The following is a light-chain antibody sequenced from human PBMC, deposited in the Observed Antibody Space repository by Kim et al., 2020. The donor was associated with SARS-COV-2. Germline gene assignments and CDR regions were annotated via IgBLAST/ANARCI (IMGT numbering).Light chain of an antibody. CDR3: QQYNSYSFLT. Sequence: ASVGDRVTITCRASQSISSWLAWYQQKPGKAPKLLIYKASSLESGVPSRFSGSGSGTEFTLTISSLQPDDFATYYCQQYNSYSFLTFGGGTKLEI. V-gene: IGKV1-5*03. J-gene: IGKJ4*01. CDR1: QSISSW. CDR2: KAS.